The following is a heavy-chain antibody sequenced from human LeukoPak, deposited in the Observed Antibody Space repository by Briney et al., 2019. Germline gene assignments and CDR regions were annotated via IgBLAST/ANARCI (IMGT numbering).Heavy chain of an antibody. CDR1: GFTLSELS. CDR2: FDPKDVEA. CDR3: DTGVLCATTTCPGYASYYYYMDV. Sequence: ASVKVSCKVSGFTLSELSMHELRQSPGKGLEWVGGFDPKDVEAVYAERFRGRVILNDDRPSNTAYMDLSSLGADDTAVYYCDTGVLCATTTCPGYASYYYYMDVWGEGTTVTV. J-gene: IGHJ6*03. V-gene: IGHV1-24*01. D-gene: IGHD2-2*01.